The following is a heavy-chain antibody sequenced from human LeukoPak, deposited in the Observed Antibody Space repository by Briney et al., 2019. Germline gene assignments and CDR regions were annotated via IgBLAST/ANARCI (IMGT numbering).Heavy chain of an antibody. D-gene: IGHD1-1*01. CDR1: GFTFSSYG. CDR3: ARDREGYNWNDLPHGFDY. V-gene: IGHV3-30*02. Sequence: QPGGSLRLSCAASGFTFSSYGMHWVRQAPGKGLEWVAFIRYDGSNKYYADSVKGRFTISRDNSKNTLYLQMNSLRAEDTAVYYCARDREGYNWNDLPHGFDYWGQGTLVTVSS. J-gene: IGHJ4*02. CDR2: IRYDGSNK.